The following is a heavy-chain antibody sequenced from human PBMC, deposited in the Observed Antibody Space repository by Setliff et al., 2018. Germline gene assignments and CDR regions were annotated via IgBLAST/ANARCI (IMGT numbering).Heavy chain of an antibody. V-gene: IGHV4-39*07. J-gene: IGHJ5*02. CDR3: ARRRNSSGWGFNWFDP. CDR1: GGSISSSSYY. Sequence: PSETLSLTCTVSGGSISSSSYYWGWIRQPPGKGLEWIGSIYYSGSTYYNPSLKSRVTISVDTSKNQFSLKLSSVTAADTAVYYCARRRNSSGWGFNWFDPWGQGTLVTVSS. D-gene: IGHD6-19*01. CDR2: IYYSGST.